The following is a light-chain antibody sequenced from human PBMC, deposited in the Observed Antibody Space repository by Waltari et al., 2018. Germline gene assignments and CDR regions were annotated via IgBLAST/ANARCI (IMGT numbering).Light chain of an antibody. J-gene: IGKJ2*01. CDR2: DAS. V-gene: IGKV1-39*01. Sequence: DIQMTQSPSTLSASVGDRVTIPCRASQSISSWLAWYQQKPGKAPKLLIYDASNLQSGVPSRFSGSRSGTDFTLTISSLQPEDFATYYCQQSYSTLYTFGQGTKLEIK. CDR1: QSISSW. CDR3: QQSYSTLYT.